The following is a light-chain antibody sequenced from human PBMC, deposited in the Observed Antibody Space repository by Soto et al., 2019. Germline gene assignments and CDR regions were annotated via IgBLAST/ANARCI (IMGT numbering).Light chain of an antibody. CDR3: SSNTISSTYV. J-gene: IGLJ1*01. V-gene: IGLV2-18*02. CDR1: SSDVGSYNR. CDR2: DVN. Sequence: QSVLTQPPSVSGSPGQSVAIPRTGTSSDVGSYNRVSWYQQPPGTAPKLMIYDVNNRPSGVPDRFSGSKSGNTASLTISGLQAEDEADYYCSSNTISSTYVFGTGTKVTV.